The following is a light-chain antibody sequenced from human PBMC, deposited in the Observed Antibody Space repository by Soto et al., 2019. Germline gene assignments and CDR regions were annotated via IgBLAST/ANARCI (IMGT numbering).Light chain of an antibody. V-gene: IGKV1-39*01. Sequence: DIQMTQSPSSLSAFVGDRVTITCRASQSINSYLNWYQQKPGKAPNLLIFAASGLQSGVPSRFSGSGSGTDFTLTISNLQPEDVATYYCQQSYSTPITFGQGTRLEIK. CDR2: AAS. CDR3: QQSYSTPIT. J-gene: IGKJ5*01. CDR1: QSINSY.